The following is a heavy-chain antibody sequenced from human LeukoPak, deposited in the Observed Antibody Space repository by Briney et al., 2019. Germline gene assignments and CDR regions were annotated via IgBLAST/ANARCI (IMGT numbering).Heavy chain of an antibody. CDR1: GFTVSSNY. J-gene: IGHJ4*02. CDR3: ASQPYYYFDY. CDR2: IYSGGST. Sequence: GGSLRLSCAASGFTVSSNYMSWVRQAPGKGPEWVSVIYSGGSTYYADSVKGRFTISRDNSKNTLYLQMNSLRAEDTAVYYCASQPYYYFDYWGQGTLVTVSS. D-gene: IGHD3-10*01. V-gene: IGHV3-66*04.